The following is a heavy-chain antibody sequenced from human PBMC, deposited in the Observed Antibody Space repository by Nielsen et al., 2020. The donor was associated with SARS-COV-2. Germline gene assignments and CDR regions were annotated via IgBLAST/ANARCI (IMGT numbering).Heavy chain of an antibody. V-gene: IGHV3-23*03. CDR3: ARGDTYYYDSSGYYPYYFDY. D-gene: IGHD3-22*01. CDR2: IYSGGST. CDR1: GFTFSSYA. J-gene: IGHJ4*02. Sequence: GESLKISCAASGFTFSSYAMSWVRQAPGKGLEWVSVIYSGGSTYYADSVKGRFTISRDNAKNSLYLQMNSLRAEDTAVYYCARGDTYYYDSSGYYPYYFDYWGQGTLVTVSS.